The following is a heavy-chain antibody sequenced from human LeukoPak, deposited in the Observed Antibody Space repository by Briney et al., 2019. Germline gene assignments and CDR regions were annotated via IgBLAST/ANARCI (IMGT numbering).Heavy chain of an antibody. J-gene: IGHJ5*02. CDR3: ARDGVGYCSSTSCFNWFDP. V-gene: IGHV1-18*01. D-gene: IGHD2-2*01. Sequence: ASVKVSCKASGYTFTSYGISWVRQAPGQGLEWMGWISAYNGNTNYAQKLQGRVTMTTDTSTSTAYMVLRSLRSDDTAVYYCARDGVGYCSSTSCFNWFDPWGQGTLVTVSS. CDR2: ISAYNGNT. CDR1: GYTFTSYG.